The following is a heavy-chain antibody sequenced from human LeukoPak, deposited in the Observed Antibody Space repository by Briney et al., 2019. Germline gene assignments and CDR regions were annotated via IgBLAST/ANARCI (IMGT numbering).Heavy chain of an antibody. V-gene: IGHV3-7*01. J-gene: IGHJ3*02. CDR1: GFTFSIYW. CDR2: IKEDGSEK. CDR3: ARDHLWGVEQQLVFAFDI. D-gene: IGHD6-13*01. Sequence: PGGSLRLSCAASGFTFSIYWMSWVRQAPGKGLEWVANIKEDGSEKYYVDSVKGRFTISRDNAKNSLYLQMNSLRAEDTAVYYCARDHLWGVEQQLVFAFDIWGQGTMVTVSS.